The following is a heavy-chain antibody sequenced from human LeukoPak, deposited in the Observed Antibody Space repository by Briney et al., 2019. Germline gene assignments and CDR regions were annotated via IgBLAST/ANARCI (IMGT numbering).Heavy chain of an antibody. D-gene: IGHD2-15*01. CDR2: INPYSGGT. CDR3: ARDCSGGSCYYNMDY. CDR1: GYTFTGYY. V-gene: IGHV1-2*02. J-gene: IGHJ4*02. Sequence: ASVTVSCKASGYTFTGYYMHWVRQAPGQGLEWMGWINPYSGGTNYAQKFQGRVTMTRDTSISTAYMELSRLRSDDTAVYYGARDCSGGSCYYNMDYWGQGTLVTVSS.